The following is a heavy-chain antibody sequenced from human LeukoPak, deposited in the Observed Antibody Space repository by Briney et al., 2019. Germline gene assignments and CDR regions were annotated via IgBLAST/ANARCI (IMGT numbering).Heavy chain of an antibody. CDR1: GDSISSGDYN. CDR3: ARVGLHSGSYYWFDP. V-gene: IGHV4-30-4*08. J-gene: IGHJ5*02. D-gene: IGHD1-26*01. CDR2: IYYTGNT. Sequence: SQTLSLTCTVSGDSISSGDYNWSWIRQPPGKGLEWIGYIYYTGNTYYNPSLKSRVTISADTSKIQFSLKLTSVTAADTAVYYCARVGLHSGSYYWFDPWGQGTLVTVSS.